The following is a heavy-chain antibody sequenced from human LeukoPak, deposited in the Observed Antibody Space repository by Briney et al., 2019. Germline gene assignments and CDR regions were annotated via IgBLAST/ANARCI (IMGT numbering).Heavy chain of an antibody. J-gene: IGHJ4*02. CDR3: AKEFRNILTGYPRLDY. CDR2: INGSGDRT. Sequence: GGSLRLSCAASGFTFSSYAMSWVRKAPGKGLEWVSDINGSGDRTYYADSVKGRFTISRDNSKTTLYLQMNSRRAEGTAVYSCAKEFRNILTGYPRLDYWGQGTLVTVSS. D-gene: IGHD3-9*01. CDR1: GFTFSSYA. V-gene: IGHV3-23*01.